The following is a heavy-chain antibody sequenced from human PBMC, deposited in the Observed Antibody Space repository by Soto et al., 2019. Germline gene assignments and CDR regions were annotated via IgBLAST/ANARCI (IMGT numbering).Heavy chain of an antibody. V-gene: IGHV4-59*01. Sequence: SETLSLTCTVSNGSLSSNYWSWIRQSPGKGLEWIGNIYYSGSTNYNPSLKSRVTMSVDTSKNQFTLKLSSVTAADTGVYFCARSFMVPVDFFDYLGQGTPVTVSS. J-gene: IGHJ4*02. CDR1: NGSLSSNY. CDR3: ARSFMVPVDFFDY. CDR2: IYYSGST. D-gene: IGHD3-10*01.